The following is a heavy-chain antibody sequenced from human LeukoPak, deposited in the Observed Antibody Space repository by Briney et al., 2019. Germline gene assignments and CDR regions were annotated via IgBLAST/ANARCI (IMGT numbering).Heavy chain of an antibody. V-gene: IGHV1-46*01. Sequence: ASVKVSCKASGYTFTRYYMHWVRQAPGQGLEWTGIINPSGGSTSYAQKFQGRVTMTRDTSTSTAYMELRSLRFDDTAVYYCARRQGTTLSFDYWGQGTLVTVSS. CDR2: INPSGGST. J-gene: IGHJ4*02. D-gene: IGHD1-1*01. CDR1: GYTFTRYY. CDR3: ARRQGTTLSFDY.